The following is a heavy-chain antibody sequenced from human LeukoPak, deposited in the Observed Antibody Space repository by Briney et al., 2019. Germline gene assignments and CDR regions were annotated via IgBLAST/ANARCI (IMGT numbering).Heavy chain of an antibody. J-gene: IGHJ4*02. D-gene: IGHD3-3*01. V-gene: IGHV4-34*01. CDR3: ARGTYDFWSGYYTY. CDR1: GGSFSGYY. CDR2: INHSGST. Sequence: SETLSLTCAVYGGSFSGYYWSWIRQPPGKGLEWIGEINHSGSTNYNPSLKSRVTISVDTSKNQFSLKLSSVTAGDTAVYYRARGTYDFWSGYYTYWGQGTLVTVSS.